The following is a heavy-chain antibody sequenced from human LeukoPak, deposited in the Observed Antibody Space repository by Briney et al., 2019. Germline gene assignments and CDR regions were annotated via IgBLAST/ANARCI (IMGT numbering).Heavy chain of an antibody. Sequence: GGSLRLSCAASGFAFSSNWMHWVRQTPGKGLVWVSRINSGGSGTSYADSVEGRFTISRDNAKNTLYLQMNSLKGEDTAVYYCATSLGPLTEYWGQGTLVTVSS. CDR1: GFAFSSNW. CDR2: INSGGSGT. CDR3: ATSLGPLTEY. D-gene: IGHD7-27*01. J-gene: IGHJ4*02. V-gene: IGHV3-74*01.